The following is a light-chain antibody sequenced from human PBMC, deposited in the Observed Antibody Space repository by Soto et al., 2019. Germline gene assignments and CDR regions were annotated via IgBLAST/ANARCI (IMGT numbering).Light chain of an antibody. CDR1: SSDIGGYNY. CDR2: GVT. V-gene: IGLV2-8*01. CDR3: SSYAGSNNVV. J-gene: IGLJ2*01. Sequence: QSALTQPASVSGSPGQSITISCTGTSSDIGGYNYVSWYQQHPGKAPKLMIYGVTNRPSGVPDRFSGSKSGNTASLTVSGLQAEDEADYYCSSYAGSNNVVFGGGTKLTVL.